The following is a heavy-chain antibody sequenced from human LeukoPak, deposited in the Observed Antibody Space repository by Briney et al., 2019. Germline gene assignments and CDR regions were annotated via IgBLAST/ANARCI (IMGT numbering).Heavy chain of an antibody. CDR3: AKGENAFDI. CDR1: GFTFSSYW. Sequence: PGGSLRLSCAASGFTFSSYWMHWVRQAPGKGLVWVSVIYSGGSTYYADSVKGRFTISRDNSKNTLYLQMNSLRAEDMAVYYCAKGENAFDIWGQGTMVTVSS. D-gene: IGHD1-26*01. V-gene: IGHV3-53*01. J-gene: IGHJ3*02. CDR2: IYSGGST.